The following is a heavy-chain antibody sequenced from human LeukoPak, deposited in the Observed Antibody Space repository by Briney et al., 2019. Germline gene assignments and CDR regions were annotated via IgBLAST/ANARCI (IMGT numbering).Heavy chain of an antibody. CDR1: GDSISSNSVA. Sequence: SQTLSLTCAISGDSISSNSVAWNWIRQSPSRGLEWLGRTYYRSGWYSDYAVSVKGRINFNPDTSKNQFSLQLISVTPEDTAVYYCARGARAGYSLPLDYWGQGTLVTVSS. CDR2: TYYRSGWYS. D-gene: IGHD2-15*01. V-gene: IGHV6-1*01. J-gene: IGHJ4*02. CDR3: ARGARAGYSLPLDY.